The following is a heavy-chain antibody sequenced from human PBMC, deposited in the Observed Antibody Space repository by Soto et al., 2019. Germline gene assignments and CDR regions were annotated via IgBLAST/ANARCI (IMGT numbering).Heavy chain of an antibody. J-gene: IGHJ4*02. CDR2: FYFSGNT. D-gene: IGHD6-6*01. CDR1: GASISGSSYY. CDR3: ASLVIRTGFDY. V-gene: IGHV4-39*01. Sequence: SETLSLTCTVSGASISGSSYYWGWIRQPPGKGLGRIASFYFSGNTYYNSSLRSRLSISVDTSNNQFSLKMDSVTAADTAVYSCASLVIRTGFDYWGQGALVTVSS.